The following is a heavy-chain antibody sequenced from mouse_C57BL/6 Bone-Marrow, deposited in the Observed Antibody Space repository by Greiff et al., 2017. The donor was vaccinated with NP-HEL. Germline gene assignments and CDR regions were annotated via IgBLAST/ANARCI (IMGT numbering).Heavy chain of an antibody. D-gene: IGHD1-1*01. Sequence: QVQLQQPGAELVKPGASVKLSCKASGYTFTSYWMQWVKQRPGQGLEWIGEIAPSDSYTNYNQKFKGKATLTVDTSSSTAYMQLSSLTSEDSAVYYCARRDSITTVVAMDYWGQGTSVTVSS. CDR2: IAPSDSYT. V-gene: IGHV1-50*01. J-gene: IGHJ4*01. CDR3: ARRDSITTVVAMDY. CDR1: GYTFTSYW.